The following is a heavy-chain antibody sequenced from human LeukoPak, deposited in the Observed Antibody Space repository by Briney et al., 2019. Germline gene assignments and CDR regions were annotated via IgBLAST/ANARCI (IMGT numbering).Heavy chain of an antibody. CDR2: ISWNSGSI. CDR1: GFTFSSYA. J-gene: IGHJ5*02. Sequence: PGGSLRLSCAASGFTFSSYAMSWVRQAPGKGLEWVSGISWNSGSIGYADSVKGRFTISRDNAKNSLYLQMNSLRAEDTAVYYCARLSGSGSTDNWFDPWGQGTLVTVSS. D-gene: IGHD3-10*01. V-gene: IGHV3-20*04. CDR3: ARLSGSGSTDNWFDP.